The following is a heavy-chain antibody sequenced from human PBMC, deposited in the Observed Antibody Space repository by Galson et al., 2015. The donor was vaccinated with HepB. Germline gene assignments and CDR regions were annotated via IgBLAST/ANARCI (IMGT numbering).Heavy chain of an antibody. J-gene: IGHJ4*02. CDR2: ISGSGGST. CDR3: ARSPGDDYGDYEAWY. V-gene: IGHV3-11*04. D-gene: IGHD4-17*01. Sequence: SLRLSCAASGFTFSDYYMSWVRQAPGKGLEWVSAISGSGGSTYYADSVEGRFTISRDNAKNSLYLQMNSLRAEDTAVYYCARSPGDDYGDYEAWYWGQGTLVTVSS. CDR1: GFTFSDYY.